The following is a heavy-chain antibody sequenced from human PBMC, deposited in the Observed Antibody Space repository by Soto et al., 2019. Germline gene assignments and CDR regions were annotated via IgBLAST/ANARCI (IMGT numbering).Heavy chain of an antibody. V-gene: IGHV4-59*01. Sequence: SETLSLTCTVSGGSISSYYWSWIRQPPGKGLEWIGYIYYSGSTNYNPSLKSRVTISVDTSKNQFSLKLSSVTAADTAVYYCGSLRFLDLVFDYWGQGTLVTVSS. CDR2: IYYSGST. J-gene: IGHJ4*02. CDR1: GGSISSYY. D-gene: IGHD3-3*01. CDR3: GSLRFLDLVFDY.